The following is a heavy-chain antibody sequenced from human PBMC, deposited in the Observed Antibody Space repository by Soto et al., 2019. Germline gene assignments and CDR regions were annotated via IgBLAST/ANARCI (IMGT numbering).Heavy chain of an antibody. D-gene: IGHD3-10*01. V-gene: IGHV4-61*01. Sequence: QVQLQVWGAGLVKPSETLSLTCSVSGASVSRDPFYWNWIRRPPGKGLEYIRFILHSGSANYNPSLNSRVTISQDTSKNQVSLTRTSATAAGTAIYYCAGSRDAYKSGYWGQGTLVTVSS. J-gene: IGHJ4*02. CDR3: AGSRDAYKSGY. CDR2: ILHSGSA. CDR1: GASVSRDPFY.